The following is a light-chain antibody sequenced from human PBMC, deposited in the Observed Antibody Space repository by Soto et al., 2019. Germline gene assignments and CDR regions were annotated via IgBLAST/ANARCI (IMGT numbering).Light chain of an antibody. Sequence: DIQMTQSPSTLSASVGDRVTITCRASQSISGWLAWYQQKPGQAPKLLIYDASTLESGVPSRFSGSGSGTEFTLTISSLQREDFAVYYCQQLTDWPPQWTFGQGTKVEIK. J-gene: IGKJ1*01. CDR1: QSISGW. CDR3: QQLTDWPPQWT. V-gene: IGKV1-5*01. CDR2: DAS.